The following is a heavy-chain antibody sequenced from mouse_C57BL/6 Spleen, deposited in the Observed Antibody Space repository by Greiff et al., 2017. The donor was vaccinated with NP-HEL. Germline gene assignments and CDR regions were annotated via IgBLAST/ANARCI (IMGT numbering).Heavy chain of an antibody. J-gene: IGHJ2*01. CDR1: GFNIKDDY. V-gene: IGHV14-4*01. D-gene: IGHD4-1*01. CDR3: TTELGRIDY. Sequence: VQLKQSGAELVRPGASVKLSCTASGFNIKDDYMHWVKQRPEQGLEWIGWIDPENGDTEYASKFQGKATITADTSSNTAYLQLSSLTSEDTAVYYCTTELGRIDYWGQGTTLTVSS. CDR2: IDPENGDT.